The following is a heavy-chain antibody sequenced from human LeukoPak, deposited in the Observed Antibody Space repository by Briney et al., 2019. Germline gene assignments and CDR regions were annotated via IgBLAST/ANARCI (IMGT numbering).Heavy chain of an antibody. Sequence: PGGSLRLSCAASGFTSRSYWMHWVRQAPGKGLVWVSRTNSDGSITNYADSVKGRFTISRDNAKNSVFLQMNSLRDEDTAVYYCARDRYCSVWGHGTLVTVSS. D-gene: IGHD2-15*01. CDR2: TNSDGSIT. CDR1: GFTSRSYW. CDR3: ARDRYCSV. J-gene: IGHJ4*01. V-gene: IGHV3-74*01.